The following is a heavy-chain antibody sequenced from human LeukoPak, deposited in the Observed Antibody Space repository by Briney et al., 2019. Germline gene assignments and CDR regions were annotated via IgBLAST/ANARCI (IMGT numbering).Heavy chain of an antibody. CDR3: ARGPYSNWYYFDY. Sequence: SETLSLTCTVSGGSIRSYYWSWIRQPAGKGLEWIGYIYYSGSTNYNPSLKSRVTISVDTSKSQFSLKLSSVTAADTAVYYCARGPYSNWYYFDYWGQGTLVTVSS. CDR2: IYYSGST. J-gene: IGHJ4*02. V-gene: IGHV4-59*01. CDR1: GGSIRSYY. D-gene: IGHD5-18*01.